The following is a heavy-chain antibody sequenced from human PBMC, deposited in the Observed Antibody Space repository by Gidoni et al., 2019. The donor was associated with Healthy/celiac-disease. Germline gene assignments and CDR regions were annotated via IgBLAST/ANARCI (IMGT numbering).Heavy chain of an antibody. CDR1: GFTASSNY. J-gene: IGHJ4*02. D-gene: IGHD6-19*01. Sequence: EVQLVESGGGLVQPGGSLRLSCAASGFTASSNYISWVRQAPGKGLELVSVIYSGGSTYDADSVKGRFTISRHNSKNTLYLQMNSLRAEDTAVYYCARVSGGWSFDYWGQGTLVTVSS. CDR2: IYSGGST. CDR3: ARVSGGWSFDY. V-gene: IGHV3-53*04.